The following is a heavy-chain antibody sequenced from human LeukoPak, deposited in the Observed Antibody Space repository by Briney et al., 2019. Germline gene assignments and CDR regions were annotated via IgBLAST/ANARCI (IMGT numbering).Heavy chain of an antibody. V-gene: IGHV4-34*01. CDR2: INHSGST. CDR1: GGSFSGYY. CDR3: ARPRRYSSSWYNWFDP. J-gene: IGHJ5*02. Sequence: SETLSLTCAVYGGSFSGYYWSWIRQPPGKGLEWIGEINHSGSTNYNLSLKSRVTISVDTSKNQFSLKLSSVTAADTTVYYCARPRRYSSSWYNWFDPWGQGTLVTVSS. D-gene: IGHD6-13*01.